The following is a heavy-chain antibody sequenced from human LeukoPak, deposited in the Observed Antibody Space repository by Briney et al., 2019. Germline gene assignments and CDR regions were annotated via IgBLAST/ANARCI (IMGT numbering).Heavy chain of an antibody. D-gene: IGHD3-10*01. CDR2: IKEDGSET. CDR1: GFPFRSYW. Sequence: PGGSLRLSCAASGFPFRSYWMSWVRQAPGRELEWVANIKEDGSETFYVDSVKGRFTISRDTAKNSLFLQMNSLRADDTAVYYCARTYGSGSFDYWGQGALVTVSS. V-gene: IGHV3-7*05. CDR3: ARTYGSGSFDY. J-gene: IGHJ4*02.